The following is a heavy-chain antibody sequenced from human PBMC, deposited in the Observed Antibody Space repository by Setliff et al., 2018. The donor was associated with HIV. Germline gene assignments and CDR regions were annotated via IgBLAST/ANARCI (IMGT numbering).Heavy chain of an antibody. D-gene: IGHD3-22*01. CDR3: ARDNYYDSSGIDY. V-gene: IGHV4-61*08. J-gene: IGHJ4*02. Sequence: ETLSLTCTMSGDSISDDDYYWGWIRQPPGKGLEWIGYIFYSGSTNYNPSLKSRVTISVDTSKSQFSLKLSSVTAADTAVYYCARDNYYDSSGIDYWGQGTLVTVSS. CDR2: IFYSGST. CDR1: GDSISDDDYY.